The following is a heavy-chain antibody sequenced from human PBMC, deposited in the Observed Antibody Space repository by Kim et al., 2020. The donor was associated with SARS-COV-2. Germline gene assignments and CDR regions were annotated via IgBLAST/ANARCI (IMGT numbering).Heavy chain of an antibody. CDR2: ISGSGGST. CDR1: GFTFSSYA. D-gene: IGHD3-10*01. CDR3: AKDRAVVRGVITYYFDY. Sequence: GGSLRLSCAASGFTFSSYAMSWVRQAPGKGLEWVSAISGSGGSTYYADSVKGRFTISRDNSKNTLYLQMNRLRAEDTAVYYCAKDRAVVRGVITYYFDYWGQGTLVTVSS. J-gene: IGHJ4*02. V-gene: IGHV3-23*01.